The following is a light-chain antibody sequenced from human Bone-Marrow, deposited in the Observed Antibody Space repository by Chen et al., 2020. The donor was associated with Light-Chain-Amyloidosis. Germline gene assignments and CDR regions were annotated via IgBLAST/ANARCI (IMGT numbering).Light chain of an antibody. Sequence: SYELTQPPSVSVSPGQTARITCSGDDLPTKYAYWYQQKPGQAPVLVIHRDTERPSGISERFSGYSSGTTATLTISGVQAEDEADYHCQSADSSGTYEVIFGGGNKLTVL. CDR2: RDT. CDR3: QSADSSGTYEVI. CDR1: DLPTKY. J-gene: IGLJ2*01. V-gene: IGLV3-25*03.